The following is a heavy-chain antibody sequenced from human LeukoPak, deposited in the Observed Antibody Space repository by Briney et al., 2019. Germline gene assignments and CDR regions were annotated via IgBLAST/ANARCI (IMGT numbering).Heavy chain of an antibody. CDR3: AKDLGESSSWSPPFDY. D-gene: IGHD6-13*01. V-gene: IGHV3-23*01. J-gene: IGHJ4*02. CDR2: ISGSGGST. CDR1: EFTFSSYA. Sequence: GGSLRLSCAASEFTFSSYAMSWVRQAPGKGLEWVSAISGSGGSTYYADSVKGRFTISRDNSKNTLYMQMNSLRAEDTAVYYCAKDLGESSSWSPPFDYWGQGTLVTVSS.